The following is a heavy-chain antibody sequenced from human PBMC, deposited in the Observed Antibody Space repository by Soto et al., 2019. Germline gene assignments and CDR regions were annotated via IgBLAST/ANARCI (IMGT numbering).Heavy chain of an antibody. D-gene: IGHD5-12*01. CDR1: GCPFISYA. J-gene: IGHJ3*02. CDR3: ARDKGEMATIDAFDI. CDR2: IIPIFGTA. Sequence: SVKVSSKASGCPFISYAIIWVRQAPGQGLEWMGGIIPIFGTANYAQKFQGRVTITADESTSTAYMELSSLRSEDTAVYYCARDKGEMATIDAFDIWGQGTMVTVSS. V-gene: IGHV1-69*01.